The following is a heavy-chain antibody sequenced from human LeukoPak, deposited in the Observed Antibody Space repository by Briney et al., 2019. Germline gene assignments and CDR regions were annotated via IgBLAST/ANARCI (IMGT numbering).Heavy chain of an antibody. V-gene: IGHV3-15*07. CDR1: GFTFSNTW. CDR2: IRSKRDGGTT. D-gene: IGHD2-21*02. CDR3: ARDWYYAFDF. Sequence: GGSLRLSCLASGFTFSNTWMNWVRQAPGKGLEWVARIRSKRDGGTTDYAAPVKGRFAISRDDSKNTMYLQMNSLKAEDTAVYYCARDWYYAFDFWGQGTMVTVSS. J-gene: IGHJ3*01.